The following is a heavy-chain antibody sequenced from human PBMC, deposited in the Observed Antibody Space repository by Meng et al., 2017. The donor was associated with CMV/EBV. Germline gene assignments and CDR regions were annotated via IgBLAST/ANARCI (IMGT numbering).Heavy chain of an antibody. CDR2: MNPNSGNT. D-gene: IGHD6-13*01. CDR3: ARETPQYSSTWYGGSNWFDP. Sequence: ASVKVSCKASGYTFTTYDINWVRQATGQGLEWMGWMNPNSGNTGYAQKFQGRVTITRNTSISTAYMKLSSLRSEDTAVYYCARETPQYSSTWYGGSNWFDPWGQGTLVTVSS. CDR1: GYTFTTYD. V-gene: IGHV1-8*03. J-gene: IGHJ5*02.